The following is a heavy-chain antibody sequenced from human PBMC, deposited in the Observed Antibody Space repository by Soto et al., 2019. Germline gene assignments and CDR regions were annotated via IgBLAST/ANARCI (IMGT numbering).Heavy chain of an antibody. J-gene: IGHJ4*02. D-gene: IGHD3-3*01. V-gene: IGHV3-23*01. CDR2: VSGRGGDT. CDR3: AKDPNYDFWSCFSAVYFDY. Sequence: EVHLLQSGGGLVQPGGSLRLSCAASGFSFSSFALSWVCQSPGKGLEWVAAVSGRGGDTYYANSVKCRFTISRDNSQNTLFLQMNSLRAEDSAIYYCAKDPNYDFWSCFSAVYFDYWGQGTLVTVSS. CDR1: GFSFSSFA.